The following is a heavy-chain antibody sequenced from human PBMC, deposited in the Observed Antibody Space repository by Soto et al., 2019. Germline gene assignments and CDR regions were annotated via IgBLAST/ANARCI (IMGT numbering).Heavy chain of an antibody. V-gene: IGHV2-5*01. CDR2: IYWNDDQ. CDR3: AHKDPAADLTFDY. Sequence: QITLKESGPTLVKPTQTLTLTCTFSGFSLTTSGVGVGWIRQPPGKALEWLALIYWNDDQYYIPSLKTRLTITKDTSRNQVVLTMTNMDPGDTATYYCAHKDPAADLTFDYGGQGSLLTVSS. CDR1: GFSLTTSGVG. D-gene: IGHD6-13*01. J-gene: IGHJ4*02.